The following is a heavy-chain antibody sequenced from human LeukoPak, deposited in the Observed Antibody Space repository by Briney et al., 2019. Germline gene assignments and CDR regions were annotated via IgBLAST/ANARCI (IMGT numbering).Heavy chain of an antibody. CDR3: ATVSSSWLGYFQH. V-gene: IGHV3-66*01. Sequence: GGSLRLSCEASGFTFSAYVMSWVRQAPGKGLEWVSVIYSGGRTYDADSVKGRLTISRDNSKNTLYLQMNSLRAEDTAVYYCATVSSSWLGYFQHWGQGTLVTVSS. CDR1: GFTFSAYV. CDR2: IYSGGRT. D-gene: IGHD6-13*01. J-gene: IGHJ1*01.